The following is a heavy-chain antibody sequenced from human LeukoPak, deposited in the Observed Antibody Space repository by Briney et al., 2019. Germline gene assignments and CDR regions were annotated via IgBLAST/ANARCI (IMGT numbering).Heavy chain of an antibody. V-gene: IGHV4-4*07. Sequence: SETLSLTCTVSGGSISSYYWSWIRQPAGKGLEWIGRIYTSGSTNYNPSLKSRVTMSVDTSKNQFSLKLSSVTAADTAVYYCARDNRYKKSYTVVTPRYFDLWGRGTLVTVSS. CDR1: GGSISSYY. CDR3: ARDNRYKKSYTVVTPRYFDL. J-gene: IGHJ2*01. CDR2: IYTSGST. D-gene: IGHD4-23*01.